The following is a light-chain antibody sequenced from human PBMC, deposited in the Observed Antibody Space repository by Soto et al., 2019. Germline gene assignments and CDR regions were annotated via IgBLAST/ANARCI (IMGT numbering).Light chain of an antibody. CDR1: SSDVGGYNY. CDR3: SSYGGSNKYV. Sequence: QSVLTQPPSASGSPGQSVTISCTGTSSDVGGYNYVSWYQQHPGQAPKLMIYEVSKRPSGVPDRFSGSKSGNTASLTVSGLQAEDETDYYCSSYGGSNKYVFGTGTKVTVL. V-gene: IGLV2-8*01. J-gene: IGLJ1*01. CDR2: EVS.